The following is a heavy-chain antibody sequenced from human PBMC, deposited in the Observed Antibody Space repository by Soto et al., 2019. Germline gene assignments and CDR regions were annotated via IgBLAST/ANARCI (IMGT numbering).Heavy chain of an antibody. D-gene: IGHD3-22*01. Sequence: SGTLSLTCTFSGGSVSSYYWSWIRQSPEKGLEGIGYIYYSGNTKYKPSLKSRVTISVDTSKNQFSLKVSSATAADTAVYYCARATYSYTMIDHRSDYWGQGTLVTVSS. CDR2: IYYSGNT. V-gene: IGHV4-59*08. CDR1: GGSVSSYY. J-gene: IGHJ4*02. CDR3: ARATYSYTMIDHRSDY.